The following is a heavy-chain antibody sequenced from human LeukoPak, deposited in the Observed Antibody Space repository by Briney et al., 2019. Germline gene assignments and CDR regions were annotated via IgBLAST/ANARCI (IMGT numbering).Heavy chain of an antibody. Sequence: GGSLRPSCAASGFTFSSYSMNWVRQAAGEGLEWVSSISSSSSYIYYADSVKGRFTISRDNAKNSLYPQMNSLRAEDTAVYYCTRDLGAPYDILTGYDAFDIWGQGTMVTVSS. CDR2: ISSSSSYI. J-gene: IGHJ3*02. CDR1: GFTFSSYS. CDR3: TRDLGAPYDILTGYDAFDI. V-gene: IGHV3-21*01. D-gene: IGHD3-9*01.